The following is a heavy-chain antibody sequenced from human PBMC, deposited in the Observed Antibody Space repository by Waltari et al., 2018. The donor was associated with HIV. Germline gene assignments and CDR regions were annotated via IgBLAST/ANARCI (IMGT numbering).Heavy chain of an antibody. J-gene: IGHJ6*02. V-gene: IGHV3-53*01. CDR2: IYSGGSR. CDR3: ARDPRSSGYYGMDV. CDR1: GLTVSSHY. Sequence: EVQLVESGGGLIEPGGSLRLSCAASGLTVSSHYMSWVRQAPGKGLEWVSVIYSGGSRYYADSVKGRFTISRDNSKNTLSLHMNSLGPEDTAVYYCARDPRSSGYYGMDVWGQGTTVTVSS. D-gene: IGHD1-26*01.